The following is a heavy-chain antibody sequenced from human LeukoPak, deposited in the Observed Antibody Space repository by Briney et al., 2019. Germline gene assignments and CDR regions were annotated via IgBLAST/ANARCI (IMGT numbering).Heavy chain of an antibody. D-gene: IGHD3-10*01. CDR2: ISSDGSST. CDR1: GFTFSNYW. Sequence: PGGSLRLSCAASGFTFSNYWMHWVRQAPGKGLVWVSRISSDGSSTSYADSVKGRFTISRDNAKNTLYLQVNSLRAEDTAVYYCARVLLWFDYYMDVWGKGTTVTVSS. CDR3: ARVLLWFDYYMDV. J-gene: IGHJ6*03. V-gene: IGHV3-74*01.